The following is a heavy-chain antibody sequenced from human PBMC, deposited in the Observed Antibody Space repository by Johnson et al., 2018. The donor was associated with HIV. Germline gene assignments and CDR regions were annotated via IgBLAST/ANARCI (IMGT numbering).Heavy chain of an antibody. J-gene: IGHJ3*02. CDR2: IYTGGST. V-gene: IGHV3-66*01. CDR1: AFTVSDNY. D-gene: IGHD6-13*01. CDR3: AKVAVATAAGGVALDI. Sequence: VQLVESGGGLVQPGGSLRLSCAASAFTVSDNYLSWVRQAPGKGLEWVSVIYTGGSTYYADSVKGRFTISRDNSNNILYLQMNSLRVEDTAVYYCAKVAVATAAGGVALDIWGPGTMVTVS.